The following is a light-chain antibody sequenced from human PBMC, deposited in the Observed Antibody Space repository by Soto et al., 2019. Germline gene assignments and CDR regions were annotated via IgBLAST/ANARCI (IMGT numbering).Light chain of an antibody. Sequence: DIQITQSPSSLSASVEDRVIITCRASQSISNHLNWYQQKPGKAPDLLIYSASTLQSGVPSRFSGSGSETEFSLTIRALQPEDFATYYCQQLSRYPLTFGGGTKVDIK. CDR2: SAS. CDR3: QQLSRYPLT. J-gene: IGKJ4*01. CDR1: QSISNH. V-gene: IGKV1-17*01.